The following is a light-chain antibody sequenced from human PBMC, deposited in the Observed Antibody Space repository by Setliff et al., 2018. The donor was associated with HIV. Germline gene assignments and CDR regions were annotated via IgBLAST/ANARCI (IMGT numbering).Light chain of an antibody. CDR3: QSYDSSLSVSYV. V-gene: IGLV1-40*01. Sequence: QSALAQPPSVSGAPGQRVTISCTGSSSNIGAGYDVHWYQQLPGTAPKLLIYGNSNRPSGVPDRFSGSKSGTSASLAIIGLQAEDEADYYCQSYDSSLSVSYVFGTGTKVTVL. CDR2: GNS. J-gene: IGLJ1*01. CDR1: SSNIGAGYD.